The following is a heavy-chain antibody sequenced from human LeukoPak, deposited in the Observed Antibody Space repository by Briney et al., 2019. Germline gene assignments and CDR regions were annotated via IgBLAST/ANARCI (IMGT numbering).Heavy chain of an antibody. D-gene: IGHD4-17*01. CDR1: GFTFSSYC. CDR3: ARDDYGDYQFDY. J-gene: IGHJ4*02. Sequence: GGSLRLSCAASGFTFSSYCMHCVRQAPGKGLLWVSRINSDGSSTSYADSVKGRFTISRDNAKNTLYLQMNSLRAEDTAVYYCARDDYGDYQFDYWGQGTLVTVSS. CDR2: INSDGSST. V-gene: IGHV3-74*01.